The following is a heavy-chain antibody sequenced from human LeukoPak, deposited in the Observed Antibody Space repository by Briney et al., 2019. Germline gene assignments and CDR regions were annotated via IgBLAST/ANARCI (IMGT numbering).Heavy chain of an antibody. D-gene: IGHD5-24*01. Sequence: SETLSLTCAVYGGSFSVYYWSWIRQPPGKGLEWIGEINHSGSTNYNPSLKSRVTISVDTSKNQFSLKLSSVTAADTAVYYCARTEMATKVYYFDYWGQGTLVTVSS. CDR2: INHSGST. J-gene: IGHJ4*02. V-gene: IGHV4-34*01. CDR1: GGSFSVYY. CDR3: ARTEMATKVYYFDY.